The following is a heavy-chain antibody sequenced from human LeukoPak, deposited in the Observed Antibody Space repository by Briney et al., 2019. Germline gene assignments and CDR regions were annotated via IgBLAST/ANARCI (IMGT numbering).Heavy chain of an antibody. Sequence: GGSPRLSCVASGFTFTDHPMNWVRQAPGKGLEWISYIGGDGIAFYADSVKGRFTASKDDARKSMYLQMNSLRVEDTAVYYCAKDRANWAIDDWGQGTQVTVSS. CDR1: GFTFTDHP. J-gene: IGHJ4*02. V-gene: IGHV3-69-1*01. CDR2: IGGDGIA. D-gene: IGHD3-16*01. CDR3: AKDRANWAIDD.